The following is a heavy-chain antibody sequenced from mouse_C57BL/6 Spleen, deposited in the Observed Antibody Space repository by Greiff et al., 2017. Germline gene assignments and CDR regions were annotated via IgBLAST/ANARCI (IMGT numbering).Heavy chain of an antibody. D-gene: IGHD4-1*02. Sequence: VKLQESGAELARPGASVKLSCKASGYTFTSYGISWVKQRTGQGLEWIGEIYPRSGNTYYNEKFKGKATLTADKSSSSAYMELRSLTSEDSAVYFCANNWDGVDYWGQGTTLTVSS. CDR3: ANNWDGVDY. CDR2: IYPRSGNT. CDR1: GYTFTSYG. J-gene: IGHJ2*01. V-gene: IGHV1-81*01.